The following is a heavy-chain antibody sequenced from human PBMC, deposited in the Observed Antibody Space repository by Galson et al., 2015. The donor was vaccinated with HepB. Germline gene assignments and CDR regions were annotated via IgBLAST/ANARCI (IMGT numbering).Heavy chain of an antibody. Sequence: SLRLSCAASGFTFSSYSMNWVRQAPGKGLEWVSSISSSSSYIYYADSVKGRFTISRDNAKNSLYLQMNSLRAEDAAVYYCARFGRCSSTSCYKRGYYYYYGMDVWGQGTTVTVSS. CDR2: ISSSSSYI. V-gene: IGHV3-21*01. D-gene: IGHD2-2*02. CDR1: GFTFSSYS. J-gene: IGHJ6*02. CDR3: ARFGRCSSTSCYKRGYYYYYGMDV.